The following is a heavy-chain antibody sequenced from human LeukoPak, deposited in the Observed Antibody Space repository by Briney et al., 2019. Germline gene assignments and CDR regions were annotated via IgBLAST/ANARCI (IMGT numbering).Heavy chain of an antibody. V-gene: IGHV1-2*02. J-gene: IGHJ4*02. CDR2: INPNSGGT. D-gene: IGHD2-2*01. CDR1: GYTFTGYY. CDR3: AREGGYCSSTSCYVGY. Sequence: ASVKVSCTASGYTFTGYYMHWVRQAPGQGLEWMGWINPNSGGTNYAQKFQGRVTMTRDTSISTAYMELSRLRSDDTAVYYCAREGGYCSSTSCYVGYWGQGTLVTVSS.